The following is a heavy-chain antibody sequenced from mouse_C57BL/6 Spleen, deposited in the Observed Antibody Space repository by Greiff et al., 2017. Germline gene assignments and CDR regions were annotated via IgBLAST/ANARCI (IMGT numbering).Heavy chain of an antibody. V-gene: IGHV1-82*01. CDR1: GYAFSSSW. CDR2: IYPGDGDT. Sequence: VQLQQSGPELVKPGASVKISCKASGYAFSSSWMNWVKQRPGKGLEWIGRIYPGDGDTNYNGKFKGKATLTADHSSSTVYMQLSSLTSEDSAVYICAYDNGGGASMDYWGQGTSVTVSS. CDR3: AYDNGGGASMDY. D-gene: IGHD2-4*01. J-gene: IGHJ4*01.